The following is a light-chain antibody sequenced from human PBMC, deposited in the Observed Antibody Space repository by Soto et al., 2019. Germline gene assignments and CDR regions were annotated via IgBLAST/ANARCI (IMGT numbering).Light chain of an antibody. CDR2: VAS. Sequence: DIQMTQSPPTLSASLGDRVTITCRASQSIRHYLAWYQQMPGKAPKLLIYVASTLHSGVPSRFSGSGSGTEFTLTISSLQPDDFGTYFCQHHNSYSQTFGQGTKVDI. CDR1: QSIRHY. J-gene: IGKJ1*01. CDR3: QHHNSYSQT. V-gene: IGKV1-5*01.